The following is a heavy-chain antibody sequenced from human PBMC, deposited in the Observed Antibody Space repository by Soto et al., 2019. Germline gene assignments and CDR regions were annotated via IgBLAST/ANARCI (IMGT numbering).Heavy chain of an antibody. J-gene: IGHJ6*02. CDR1: GGSVSNGFYY. CDR3: VRDCSSTSCSRGYYYGMDV. D-gene: IGHD2-2*01. Sequence: QVQLQESGPGLVKPSETLSLTCSVSGGSVSNGFYYWTWLRQSPGKGLEWIGFIHYHGITNYNPSHKSRVTISLDTSTNQFPRKLSSVTAADTAVYYWVRDCSSTSCSRGYYYGMDVRGQGTTVTVSS. CDR2: IHYHGIT. V-gene: IGHV4-61*01.